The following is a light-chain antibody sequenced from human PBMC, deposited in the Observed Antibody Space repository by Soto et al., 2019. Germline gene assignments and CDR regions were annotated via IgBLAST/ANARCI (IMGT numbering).Light chain of an antibody. CDR3: AAWDDSLNGHVV. Sequence: QSVLTQPPSASGTPGQRVTISCSGSSSNIGSNTVNWYQLITGTAPKLLIYNDNQRPSGVPDRFSGSKSGTSGSLAISGLQSEDEGDYYCAAWDDSLNGHVVFGGGTQLTVL. V-gene: IGLV1-44*01. CDR2: NDN. J-gene: IGLJ2*01. CDR1: SSNIGSNT.